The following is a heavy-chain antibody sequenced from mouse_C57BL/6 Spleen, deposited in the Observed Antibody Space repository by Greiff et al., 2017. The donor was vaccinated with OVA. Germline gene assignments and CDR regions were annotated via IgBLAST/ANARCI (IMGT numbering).Heavy chain of an antibody. J-gene: IGHJ2*01. D-gene: IGHD3-1*01. V-gene: IGHV14-2*01. Sequence: EVQLQQSGAELVKPGASVKLSCTASGFNINDYYMHWVKQRTEQGLEWIGRIDPEDGETKYDPKFQGKATITADTSSNTAYLQLSSLTSEDTAVYYCARNRGYFDYWGQGTTLTVSS. CDR1: GFNINDYY. CDR2: IDPEDGET. CDR3: ARNRGYFDY.